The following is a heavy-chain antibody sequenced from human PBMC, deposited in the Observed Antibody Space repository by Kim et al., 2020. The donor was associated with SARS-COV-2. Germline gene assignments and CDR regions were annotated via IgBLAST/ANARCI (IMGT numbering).Heavy chain of an antibody. CDR3: ARDLHGDGYYFHY. V-gene: IGHV4-61*01. D-gene: IGHD2-2*03. Sequence: SETLSLTCTVSGDSVSGGSYYWSWIRQAPGKGLEWIGFLYYNGRTSYNPSLKSRVTISLETSKNQFSLNLTSVTAADTAIYYCARDLHGDGYYFHYWGQGALVTASS. CDR1: GDSVSGGSYY. CDR2: LYYNGRT. J-gene: IGHJ4*02.